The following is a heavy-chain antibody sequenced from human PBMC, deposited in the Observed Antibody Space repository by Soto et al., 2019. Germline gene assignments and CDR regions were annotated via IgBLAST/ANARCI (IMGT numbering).Heavy chain of an antibody. CDR2: ISSSGDRT. Sequence: GGSLRLSCAASGFTFSGYDRTWIRQAPGKGLECISYISSSGDRTKYADSVKGRFTISRDNAKKSLYLQMNSLRAEDTAVYYCVRETAYYFDTWGQGSPVTSPQ. D-gene: IGHD1-1*01. V-gene: IGHV3-11*05. CDR3: VRETAYYFDT. CDR1: GFTFSGYD. J-gene: IGHJ4*02.